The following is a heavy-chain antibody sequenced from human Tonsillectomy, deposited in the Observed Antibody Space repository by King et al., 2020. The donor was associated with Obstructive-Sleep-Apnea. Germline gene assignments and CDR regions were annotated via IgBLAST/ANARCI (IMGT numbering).Heavy chain of an antibody. CDR1: GFTFSSYS. Sequence: VQLVESGGGLVKPGGSLRLSCAASGFTFSSYSMNWVRQAPGKGLEWVSSISRSSSYIYYADSVKGRFTISRDNAKNSLYLQMNSLRAEDTAVYFCAREGHEVYLGPDFDYWGQGTLVTVSS. J-gene: IGHJ4*02. D-gene: IGHD1-20*01. CDR2: ISRSSSYI. V-gene: IGHV3-21*01. CDR3: AREGHEVYLGPDFDY.